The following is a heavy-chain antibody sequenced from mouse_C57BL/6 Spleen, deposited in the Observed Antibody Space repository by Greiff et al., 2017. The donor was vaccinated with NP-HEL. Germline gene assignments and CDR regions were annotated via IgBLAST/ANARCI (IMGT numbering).Heavy chain of an antibody. CDR3: TTSYGSSYDYAMDY. J-gene: IGHJ4*01. CDR1: GFNIKDDY. D-gene: IGHD1-1*01. Sequence: DVKLQESGAELVRPGASVKLSCTASGFNIKDDYMHWVKQRPEQGLEWIGWIDPENGDTEYASKFQGKATITADTSSNTAYLQLSSLTSEDTAVYYCTTSYGSSYDYAMDYWGQGTSVTVSS. CDR2: IDPENGDT. V-gene: IGHV14-4*01.